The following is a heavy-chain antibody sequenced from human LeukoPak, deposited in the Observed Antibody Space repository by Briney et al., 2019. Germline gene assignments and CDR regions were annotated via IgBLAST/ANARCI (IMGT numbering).Heavy chain of an antibody. CDR1: GGSISGGGYS. CDR3: ARGGYYGSGNDFRFDP. J-gene: IGHJ5*02. CDR2: IYYSGST. D-gene: IGHD3-10*01. Sequence: SETLSLTCAVSGGSISGGGYSWSWIRQPPGKGLEWIGYIYYSGSTNYKPSLKSRVTISVDTSKNQFSLKLNSVTAADTAVYYCARGGYYGSGNDFRFDPWGQGTLVTVSS. V-gene: IGHV4-61*08.